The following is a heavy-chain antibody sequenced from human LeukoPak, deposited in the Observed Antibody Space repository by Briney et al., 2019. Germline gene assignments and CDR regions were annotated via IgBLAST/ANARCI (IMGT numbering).Heavy chain of an antibody. CDR1: GFTFSSYA. J-gene: IGHJ3*02. D-gene: IGHD6-13*01. Sequence: PGGSLRLSCAASGFTFSSYAIHWVRQAPGKGLEWVALISYDGSNKYYADSVKGRFSISRDNSKSTLYLQMNSLRAEDTAVYYCAKSCSSSLNDAFDIWGQGTMVTVSS. CDR2: ISYDGSNK. CDR3: AKSCSSSLNDAFDI. V-gene: IGHV3-30*04.